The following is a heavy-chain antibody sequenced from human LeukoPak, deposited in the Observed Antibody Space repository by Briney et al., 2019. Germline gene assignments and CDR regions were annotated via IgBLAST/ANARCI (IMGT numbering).Heavy chain of an antibody. D-gene: IGHD3-9*01. V-gene: IGHV4-4*07. CDR1: GGSISSYY. CDR2: IYTSGST. Sequence: SETLSLTCTVSGGSISSYYWSWIRQPAGKGLEWIGRIYTSGSTNYNPSLKSRVTISVGTSKNQFSLKLSSVTAADTAVYYCARIKRVLRYFDWSVRWFDPWGQGTLVTVSS. J-gene: IGHJ5*02. CDR3: ARIKRVLRYFDWSVRWFDP.